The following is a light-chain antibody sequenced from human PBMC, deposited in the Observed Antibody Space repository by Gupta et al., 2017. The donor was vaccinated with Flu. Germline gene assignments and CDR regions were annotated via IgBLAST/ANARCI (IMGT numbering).Light chain of an antibody. J-gene: IGLJ3*02. V-gene: IGLV1-47*01. CDR3: AAWDDSLSVVV. CDR2: WNK. Sequence: QSVLTQPPSASGTPGQRVTISCSGSSSNIGSNYVYWYQQLPGTDPKLLIFWNKRRPSGVPDRFSCSKSGTSASLAISGLRSEDEADYYCAAWDDSLSVVVFGGGTKLTVL. CDR1: SSNIGSNY.